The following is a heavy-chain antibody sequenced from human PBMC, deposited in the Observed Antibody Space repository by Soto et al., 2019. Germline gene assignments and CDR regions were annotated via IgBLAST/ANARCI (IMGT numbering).Heavy chain of an antibody. CDR2: IYYSGST. CDR3: ARLRVVVTATPIDY. Sequence: PSETLSLTCTVSGGSISSSNYYWGWIRQPPGKGLEWIGSIYYSGSTYYNPSLKSRVTISVDTSKNQFSLKLSSVTAADTAVYYCARLRVVVTATPIDYWGQGTLVTVSS. V-gene: IGHV4-39*01. J-gene: IGHJ4*02. CDR1: GGSISSSNYY. D-gene: IGHD2-21*02.